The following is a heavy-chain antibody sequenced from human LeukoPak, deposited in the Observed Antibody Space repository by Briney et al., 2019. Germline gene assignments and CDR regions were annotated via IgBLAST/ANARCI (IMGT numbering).Heavy chain of an antibody. CDR2: IYYSGST. J-gene: IGHJ4*02. Sequence: SETLSLTCTVSGGSILSSSYYWGWIRQPPGKRLEWIGSIYYSGSTHYNPSLKSRVTISVDTSKNQFSLKLSSVTAADTAVYYCASRSIAVAVNFDYWGQGTLVTVSS. CDR3: ASRSIAVAVNFDY. D-gene: IGHD6-19*01. V-gene: IGHV4-39*07. CDR1: GGSILSSSYY.